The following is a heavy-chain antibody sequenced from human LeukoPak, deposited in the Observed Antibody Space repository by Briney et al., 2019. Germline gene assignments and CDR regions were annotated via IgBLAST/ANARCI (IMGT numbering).Heavy chain of an antibody. CDR3: AGGGGATRIDY. CDR1: GDSIRSGTYY. CDR2: IYTSGST. V-gene: IGHV4-61*02. J-gene: IGHJ4*02. D-gene: IGHD5-12*01. Sequence: SETLSLTCSVSGDSIRSGTYYWSWIRQPAGKGLEWIGRIYTSGSTSYNPSLKSRVTISVDTSKSQFSLKLTSVTAADTAVYYCAGGGGATRIDYWGQGTLVTVSS.